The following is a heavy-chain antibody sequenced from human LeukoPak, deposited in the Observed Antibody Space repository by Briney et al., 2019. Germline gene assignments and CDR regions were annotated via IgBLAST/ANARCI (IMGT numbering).Heavy chain of an antibody. V-gene: IGHV3-74*01. CDR1: GFTFSSSW. J-gene: IGHJ5*02. Sequence: GGSLRLSCAASGFTFSSSWMHWVRHDPGKGLVSVSRINSDGSSTAYADYVKGRFTISRDNAKNTLYLQMNSLKAEDTAVYYCARASVASTNYFDPWGQGTLVTVSS. D-gene: IGHD6-19*01. CDR3: ARASVASTNYFDP. CDR2: INSDGSST.